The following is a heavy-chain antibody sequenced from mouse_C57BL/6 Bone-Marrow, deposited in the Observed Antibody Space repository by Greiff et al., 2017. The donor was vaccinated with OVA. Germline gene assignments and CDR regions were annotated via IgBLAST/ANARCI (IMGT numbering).Heavy chain of an antibody. J-gene: IGHJ3*01. CDR3: ARDYYGSIFAY. CDR2: IDPNSGGT. V-gene: IGHV1-72*01. CDR1: GYTFTSYW. Sequence: QVQLQQPGAELVKPGASVKLSCKASGYTFTSYWMHWVKQRPGRGLEWIGRIDPNSGGTKYNEKFKSKATLTVDKPSSTAYMQRSSLTSEDSAVYYCARDYYGSIFAYWGQGTLVTVSA. D-gene: IGHD1-1*01.